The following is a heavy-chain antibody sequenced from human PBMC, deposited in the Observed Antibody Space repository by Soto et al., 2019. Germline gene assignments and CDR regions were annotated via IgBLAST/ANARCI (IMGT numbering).Heavy chain of an antibody. CDR2: IYYSGST. J-gene: IGHJ5*02. Sequence: SETLSLTCTVSGGSISSYYWSWIRQPPGKGLEWIGYIYYSGSTNYNPSLKSRVTISVDTSKNQFSLKLSSVTAADTAVYYCATGPGRTHYYDSSGYYYVMSWGQGTLVTVS. CDR3: ATGPGRTHYYDSSGYYYVMS. D-gene: IGHD3-22*01. V-gene: IGHV4-59*08. CDR1: GGSISSYY.